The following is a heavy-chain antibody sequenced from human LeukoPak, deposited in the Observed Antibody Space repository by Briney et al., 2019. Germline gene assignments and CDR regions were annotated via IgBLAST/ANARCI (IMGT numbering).Heavy chain of an antibody. CDR1: GFTFSSYA. CDR3: ARWSSGAGTRAGVGNY. J-gene: IGHJ4*02. D-gene: IGHD1-7*01. CDR2: IQQDGSEK. V-gene: IGHV3-7*03. Sequence: PGGSLRLSCAASGFTFSSYAMSWVRQAPGKGLEWVANIQQDGSEKYYVDSVKGRFTISRDNSKNTLYLQMNSLRAEDTAVYYCARWSSGAGTRAGVGNYWGQGTLVTVSS.